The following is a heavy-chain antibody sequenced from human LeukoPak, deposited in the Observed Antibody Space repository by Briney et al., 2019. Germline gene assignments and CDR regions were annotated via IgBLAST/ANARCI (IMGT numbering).Heavy chain of an antibody. CDR3: ARGVFTGGTYYGY. CDR1: GFTFSTYV. CDR2: ISYDGSSK. D-gene: IGHD1-26*01. Sequence: PGGSLRLSCAASGFTFSTYVMHWVRQAPGKGLEWVAVISYDGSSKNYGDSVKGRFTISRDNSKNTVYLQMSSLRVEDTALYYCARGVFTGGTYYGYWGQGTLVTVSS. V-gene: IGHV3-30-3*01. J-gene: IGHJ4*02.